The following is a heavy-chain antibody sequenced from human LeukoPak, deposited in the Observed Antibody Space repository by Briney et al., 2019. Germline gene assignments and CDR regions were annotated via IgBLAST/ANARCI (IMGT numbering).Heavy chain of an antibody. CDR2: IIPIFGTA. Sequence: SVKVSCKASGGTFSSYAISWVRQAPGQGLEWMGGIIPIFGTANYAQKFQGRVTITAGKSTSTAYMELSSLRSEDAAVYYCASVVSITMVRGGLYYFDYWGQGTLVTVSS. D-gene: IGHD3-10*01. CDR3: ASVVSITMVRGGLYYFDY. V-gene: IGHV1-69*06. J-gene: IGHJ4*02. CDR1: GGTFSSYA.